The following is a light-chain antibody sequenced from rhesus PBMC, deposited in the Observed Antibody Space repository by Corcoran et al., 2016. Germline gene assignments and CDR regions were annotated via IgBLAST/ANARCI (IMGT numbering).Light chain of an antibody. V-gene: IGKV1-74*01. CDR1: ENVNNY. CDR3: QHGYGTPYS. J-gene: IGKJ2*01. CDR2: KET. Sequence: DIQMTQSPSSLSASVGDRVTITCRASENVNNYLNWYQQKPGKAPKLLVYKETTLKSGGPTRFRGSGSWTEYTFTISSLHPEDVATYYCQHGYGTPYSFGQGTKVEIK.